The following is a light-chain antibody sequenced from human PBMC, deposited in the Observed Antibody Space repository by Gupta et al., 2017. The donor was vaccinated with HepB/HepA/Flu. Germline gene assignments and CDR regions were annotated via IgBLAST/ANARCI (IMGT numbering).Light chain of an antibody. Sequence: IQMTQSPSSLSASVGDRVTITYRASQSIGRYLNWYQQKPGKAPKVLIFAASSLQSGVPSRFSGSGSGADFTLTISSLQPEDIATYYCQQSDSIPWTFGQGTKVEIK. CDR1: QSIGRY. J-gene: IGKJ1*01. V-gene: IGKV1-39*01. CDR3: QQSDSIPWT. CDR2: AAS.